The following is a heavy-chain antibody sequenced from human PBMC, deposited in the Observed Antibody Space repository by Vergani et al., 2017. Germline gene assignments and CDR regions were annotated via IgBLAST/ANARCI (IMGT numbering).Heavy chain of an antibody. D-gene: IGHD6-13*01. CDR2: LYTTGTP. J-gene: IGHJ4*02. V-gene: IGHV4-61*02. CDR1: GASISSGGYY. CDR3: ARDEGGSGWWTFDY. Sequence: QVRLQESGPGLVKASQTLSLTCTVSGASISSGGYYWNWIRQTAGKGLEWMGRLYTTGTPDYNLFLKSRVSISIDTSRNQFSLRLRSVTAADTAVYYCARDEGGSGWWTFDYWGPGTLVTVSS.